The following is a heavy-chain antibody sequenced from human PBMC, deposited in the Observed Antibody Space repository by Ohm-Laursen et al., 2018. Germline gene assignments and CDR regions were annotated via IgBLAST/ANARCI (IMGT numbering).Heavy chain of an antibody. CDR3: AKDLEMATMKYYFDS. CDR1: GFTFSSYG. Sequence: SLRLSCSATGFTFSSYGMHWVRQAPGKGLEWVAVMSYDGNNQYYADSVIGRFTISRDNSKNRLYLQMNNLRAEDTALYYCAKDLEMATMKYYFDSWGQGTLVTVSS. J-gene: IGHJ4*02. V-gene: IGHV3-30*18. CDR2: MSYDGNNQ. D-gene: IGHD5-24*01.